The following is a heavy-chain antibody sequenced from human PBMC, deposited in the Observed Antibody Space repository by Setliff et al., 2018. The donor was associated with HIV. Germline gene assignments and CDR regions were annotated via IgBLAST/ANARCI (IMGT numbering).Heavy chain of an antibody. Sequence: PSETLSLTCTVSGGSISSYYWSWIRQPPGKGLEWIGYIYTSGSTNYNPSLKSRVTTSVDTSKNQFSLMLSSVTAADTAVYYCGRNWGPNWFDPWGQGTLVTVSS. CDR2: IYTSGST. V-gene: IGHV4-4*09. CDR1: GGSISSYY. J-gene: IGHJ5*02. D-gene: IGHD7-27*01. CDR3: GRNWGPNWFDP.